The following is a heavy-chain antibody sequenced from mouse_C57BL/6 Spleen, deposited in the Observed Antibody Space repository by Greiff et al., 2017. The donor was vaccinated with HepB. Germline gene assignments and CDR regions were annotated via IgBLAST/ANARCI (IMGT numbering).Heavy chain of an antibody. J-gene: IGHJ4*01. CDR2: ISSGSSTI. D-gene: IGHD3-2*02. CDR1: GFTFSDYG. V-gene: IGHV5-17*01. CDR3: ADSSGPV. Sequence: EVKLEESGGGLVKPGGSLKLSCAASGFTFSDYGMHWVRQAPEKGLEWVAYISSGSSTIYYADTVKGRFTISRDNAKNTLFLQMTSLRSEDTAMYYCADSSGPVWGQGTSVTVSS.